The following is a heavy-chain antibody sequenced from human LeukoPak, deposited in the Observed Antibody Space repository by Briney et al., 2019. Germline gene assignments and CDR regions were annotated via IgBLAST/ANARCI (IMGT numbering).Heavy chain of an antibody. J-gene: IGHJ6*02. CDR2: TYYRSKWYN. CDR1: GDSVSSNSAA. V-gene: IGHV6-1*01. Sequence: SQTLSLTCAISGDSVSSNSAAWNWIRQSPSRGLEWLGRTYYRSKWYNDYAVSVKSRITINPDTSKNQFSLQLNSVTPEDTAVYYCARGERKPFYSKERYYYGMDVWGQGTTVTVSS. CDR3: ARGERKPFYSKERYYYGMDV. D-gene: IGHD4-11*01.